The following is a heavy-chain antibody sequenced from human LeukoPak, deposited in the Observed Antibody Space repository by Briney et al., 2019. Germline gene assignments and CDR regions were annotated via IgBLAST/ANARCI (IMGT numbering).Heavy chain of an antibody. CDR1: GFSFSSFG. V-gene: IGHV3-30*18. CDR2: ISYDGNNQ. J-gene: IGHJ5*02. CDR3: AKEHMLRGVTYWFAP. Sequence: GGSLRLSCAASGFSFSSFGMHWVRQAPGTGLEWVAVISYDGNNQYYSDSVKGRFTISRDNSKNTLDLQMNSLRPEDTALYYCAKEHMLRGVTYWFAPWGQGTLVTVSS. D-gene: IGHD3-10*01.